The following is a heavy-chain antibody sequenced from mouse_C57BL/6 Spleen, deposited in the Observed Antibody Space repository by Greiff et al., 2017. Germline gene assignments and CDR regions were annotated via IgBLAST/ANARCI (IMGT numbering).Heavy chain of an antibody. CDR2: INPNNGGT. Sequence: EVQLQQSGPELVKPGASVKMSCKASGYTFTDYNMHWVKQSPGKSLEWIGYINPNNGGTSYNQKFKGKATLTVNKSSSTAYMGLRSLTSEDSAVYYCASTGRVVATDYWGQGTTLTVSS. V-gene: IGHV1-22*01. D-gene: IGHD1-1*01. CDR3: ASTGRVVATDY. J-gene: IGHJ2*01. CDR1: GYTFTDYN.